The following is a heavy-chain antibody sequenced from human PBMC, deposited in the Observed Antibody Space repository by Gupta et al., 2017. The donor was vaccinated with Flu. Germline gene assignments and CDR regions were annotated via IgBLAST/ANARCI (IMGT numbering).Heavy chain of an antibody. D-gene: IGHD1-26*01. Sequence: EVQLLESGGGLVQPGGPLRRSCTASGFTFSNYAMSWVRQAPGKWLEWVSDISGSGGSTYYADSVKGRFTMSRDNSKNTLYLQMNSLRAEDTAVYYCAKDPVGAEYWGQGTLVTVSS. CDR1: GFTFSNYA. J-gene: IGHJ4*02. CDR2: ISGSGGST. CDR3: AKDPVGAEY. V-gene: IGHV3-23*01.